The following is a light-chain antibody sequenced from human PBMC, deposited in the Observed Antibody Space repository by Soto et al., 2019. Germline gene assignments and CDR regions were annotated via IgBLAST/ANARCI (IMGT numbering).Light chain of an antibody. CDR2: EVS. CDR1: SSDVGGYNY. V-gene: IGLV2-14*01. J-gene: IGLJ1*01. CDR3: SSYTSSSTPPYV. Sequence: QSALTQPASVSGSPGQSITISCTGTSSDVGGYNYVSWYQQHPGKAPKLMIYEVSNRPSGVSNRFSGSKSGNTASLTISGLQAEDEADYYCSSYTSSSTPPYVFGTGTNSPS.